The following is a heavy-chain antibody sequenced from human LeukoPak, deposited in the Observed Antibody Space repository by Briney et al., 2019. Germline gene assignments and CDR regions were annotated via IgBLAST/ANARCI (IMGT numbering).Heavy chain of an antibody. CDR1: GGTFSRYA. Sequence: SVKVSCKASGGTFSRYAISWVRQAPGQGLEWMGGIIPIFGTANYAQKFQGRVTITTDESTSTAYMELSSLRSEDTAVYYCARNPPCSSTSCRSYYYYYMDVWGKGTTVTVSS. J-gene: IGHJ6*03. CDR2: IIPIFGTA. CDR3: ARNPPCSSTSCRSYYYYYMDV. V-gene: IGHV1-69*05. D-gene: IGHD2-2*01.